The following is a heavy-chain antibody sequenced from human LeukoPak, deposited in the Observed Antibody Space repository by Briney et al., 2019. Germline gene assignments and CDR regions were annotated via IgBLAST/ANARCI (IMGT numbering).Heavy chain of an antibody. V-gene: IGHV4-59*12. CDR1: GGSISSYY. D-gene: IGHD3-3*01. CDR3: ARSEYWSGYYSLDY. J-gene: IGHJ4*02. Sequence: SETLSLTCTVSGGSISSYYWSWIRQPPGKGLEWIGYIYYSGSTNYNPSLKSRVTISVDKSKNQFSLKLSSVTAADTAVYYCARSEYWSGYYSLDYWGQGTLVTVSS. CDR2: IYYSGST.